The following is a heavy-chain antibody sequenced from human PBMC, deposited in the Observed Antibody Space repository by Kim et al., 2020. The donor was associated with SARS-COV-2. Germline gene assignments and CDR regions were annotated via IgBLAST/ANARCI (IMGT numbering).Heavy chain of an antibody. V-gene: IGHV3-21*01. Sequence: GGSLRLSCAASGFTFSSYSMNWVRQAPGKGLEWVSSISSSSSYIYYAESVKGRFTISRDNAKNSLYLQMNSLRAEDTAVYYCARARRDILTGYYDGYWGQGTLVTVSS. D-gene: IGHD3-9*01. CDR2: ISSSSSYI. CDR1: GFTFSSYS. J-gene: IGHJ4*02. CDR3: ARARRDILTGYYDGY.